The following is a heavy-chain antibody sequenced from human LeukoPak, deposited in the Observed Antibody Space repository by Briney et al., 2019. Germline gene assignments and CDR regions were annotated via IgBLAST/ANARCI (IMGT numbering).Heavy chain of an antibody. CDR3: ARDVLR. J-gene: IGHJ4*02. CDR2: IYYSGST. Sequence: SETLSLTCTVSGGSISSGAYYWTWIRQHPGKGLEWIGYIYYSGSTYYNASLKSRVSMSVDTSKNQFSLQLSSVTAADTAVYYCARDVLRWGQGTLVTVSS. V-gene: IGHV4-31*03. CDR1: GGSISSGAYY.